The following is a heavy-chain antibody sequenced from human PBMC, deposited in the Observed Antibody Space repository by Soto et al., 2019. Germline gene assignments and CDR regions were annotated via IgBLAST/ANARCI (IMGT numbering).Heavy chain of an antibody. CDR3: ARERPDGSRLDP. V-gene: IGHV4-30-4*01. J-gene: IGHJ5*02. Sequence: QVQLQESGPGLVKPSQTLSLTCTVSGGSISSGDYYWSWIRQPPGKGLEWIGYIYYSGSTYYNPSPXSXLTISVDTSKNQFALKLSSGTAADTAVYYCARERPDGSRLDPWGQGTLVTVSS. CDR2: IYYSGST. CDR1: GGSISSGDYY. D-gene: IGHD6-13*01.